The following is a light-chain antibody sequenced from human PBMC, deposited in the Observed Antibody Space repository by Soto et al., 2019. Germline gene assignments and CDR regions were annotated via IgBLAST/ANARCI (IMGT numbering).Light chain of an antibody. CDR2: EAT. J-gene: IGLJ3*02. V-gene: IGLV2-23*01. CDR3: CSYAGSMTWV. Sequence: QSALTQPASVSGSPGQSITISCTGSSSDVGGYTFVSWYQHHPGKAPKVMIYEATKRPSGDSHRFSGSKSGNTASLTISGLQAEDEGEYYCCSYAGSMTWVFGGGTKLTVL. CDR1: SSDVGGYTF.